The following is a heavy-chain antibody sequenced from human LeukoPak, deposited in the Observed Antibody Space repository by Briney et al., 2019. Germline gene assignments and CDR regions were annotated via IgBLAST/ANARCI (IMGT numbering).Heavy chain of an antibody. V-gene: IGHV3-23*01. CDR1: GFTFSGYG. CDR3: AKGLRGGFYYMDV. J-gene: IGHJ6*03. CDR2: VSGSGANT. Sequence: PGGSLRLSCEGSGFTFSGYGMSWARQAPGKGLEWVASVSGSGANTYYADSVKGRFTISRDNSGNTVYLQMNSLRAEDTAVYYCAKGLRGGFYYMDVWAKGTTVTVSS.